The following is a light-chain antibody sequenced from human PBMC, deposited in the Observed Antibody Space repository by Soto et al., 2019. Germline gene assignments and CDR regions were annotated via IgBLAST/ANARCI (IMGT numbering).Light chain of an antibody. CDR1: SSDVGGYNY. J-gene: IGLJ1*01. CDR3: CSHAGTYIYV. V-gene: IGLV2-11*01. CDR2: DVS. Sequence: ALTQPRSVSGSPGQSVTISCTGTSSDVGGYNYVSWYQQHPGKAPKLMIYDVSKRPSGVPDRFSGFKSGNTASLTISGLQAEDEADYSCCSHAGTYIYVFGTGTKVTVL.